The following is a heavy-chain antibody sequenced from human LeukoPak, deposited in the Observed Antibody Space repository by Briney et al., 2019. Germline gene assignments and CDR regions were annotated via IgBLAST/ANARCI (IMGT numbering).Heavy chain of an antibody. V-gene: IGHV3-21*04. CDR2: ISSSSSYI. CDR1: GFTFSSYS. CDR3: ARGMDTVMGGYYYGMDV. D-gene: IGHD5-18*01. Sequence: GGSLRLSCAASGFTFSSYSMNWVRQAPGEGREWVSSISSSSSYIYYADSVKGRFTISRDNAKNSLYLQMNSLRAEDTAVYYCARGMDTVMGGYYYGMDVWGQGTTVTVSS. J-gene: IGHJ6*02.